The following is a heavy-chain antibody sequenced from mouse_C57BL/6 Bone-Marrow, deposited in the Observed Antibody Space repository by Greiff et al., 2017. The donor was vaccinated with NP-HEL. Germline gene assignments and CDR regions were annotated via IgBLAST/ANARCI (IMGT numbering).Heavy chain of an antibody. CDR2: VNPGSGGT. CDR1: GYAFTNYL. D-gene: IGHD2-2*01. V-gene: IGHV1-54*01. J-gene: IGHJ3*01. CDR3: ARFGYDGD. Sequence: VQLQQSGAELVRPGTSVKVSCKASGYAFTNYLIEWVKQRPGQGLEWIGVVNPGSGGTNYNEKFKGKATLTADKSSSTAYMQLSSLTSEDSAVYFCARFGYDGDWGQGTLVTVSA.